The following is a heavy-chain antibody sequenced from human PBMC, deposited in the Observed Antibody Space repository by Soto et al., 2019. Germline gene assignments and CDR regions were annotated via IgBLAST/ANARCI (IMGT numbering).Heavy chain of an antibody. J-gene: IGHJ4*02. CDR3: ARDRSENAYCGGDCYSFYFDY. CDR1: GGSISSGGYY. D-gene: IGHD2-21*02. V-gene: IGHV4-31*03. CDR2: IYYSGST. Sequence: QVQLQESGPGLVKPSQTLSLTCTVSGGSISSGGYYWSWIRQHPGKGLEWIGYIYYSGSTYYNPSLKSRVTISVDTSKNQCSLKLSSVTAADTAVYYCARDRSENAYCGGDCYSFYFDYWGQGTLVTVSS.